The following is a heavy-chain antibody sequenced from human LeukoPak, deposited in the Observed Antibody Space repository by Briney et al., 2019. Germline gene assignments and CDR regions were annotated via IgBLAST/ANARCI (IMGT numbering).Heavy chain of an antibody. V-gene: IGHV3-74*01. CDR3: ASELAHCVGDCLKN. J-gene: IGHJ4*02. D-gene: IGHD2-21*02. CDR2: INADGSLT. Sequence: GGSLRLSCAASGFTFSSYYLHWVRQAPGKGLVWVSRINADGSLTNYADSVKGRFTIFRDNAKNTLYLQMNSLRAEDTAVYYCASELAHCVGDCLKNWGQGALVTVSS. CDR1: GFTFSSYY.